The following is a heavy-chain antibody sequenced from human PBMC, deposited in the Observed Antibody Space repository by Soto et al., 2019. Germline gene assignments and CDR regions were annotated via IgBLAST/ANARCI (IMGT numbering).Heavy chain of an antibody. V-gene: IGHV3-9*01. CDR2: ISWNSGSI. Sequence: EVQLVESGGGLVQPGRSLRLSCAASGFTFDDYAMHWVRQAPGKGLEWVSGISWNSGSIGYADSVKGRFTISRDNAKNSLYMEMNSLRAEDTALYYCAKDIGIAVAGTTGGVLNGDYYDGMDVWGQGTTVTVSS. D-gene: IGHD6-19*01. CDR3: AKDIGIAVAGTTGGVLNGDYYDGMDV. CDR1: GFTFDDYA. J-gene: IGHJ6*02.